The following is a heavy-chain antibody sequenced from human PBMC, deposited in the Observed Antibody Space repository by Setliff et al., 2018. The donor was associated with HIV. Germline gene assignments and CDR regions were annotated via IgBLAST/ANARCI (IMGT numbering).Heavy chain of an antibody. D-gene: IGHD3-22*01. Sequence: GGSLRLSCEASGFIFSSHDFHWVRQAAGQGLEWVSAIGTGGDTYYVDSVKGRFTISRDNARNSLYLQMNNLGAGDTAVYYCARGGNYYDRSGLDGFDIWGQGTMVTDSS. J-gene: IGHJ3*02. CDR2: IGTGGDT. CDR3: ARGGNYYDRSGLDGFDI. V-gene: IGHV3-13*01. CDR1: GFIFSSHD.